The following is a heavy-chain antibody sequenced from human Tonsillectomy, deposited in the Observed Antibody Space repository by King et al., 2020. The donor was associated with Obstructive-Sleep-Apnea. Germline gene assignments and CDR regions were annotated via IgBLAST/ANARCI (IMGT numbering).Heavy chain of an antibody. V-gene: IGHV4-34*01. D-gene: IGHD1-1*01. Sequence: VQLPQWGAGLLKPSETLSLTCAVYGGSFSGYYWSWIRQPPGKGLEWIGEINHSGSTNYNPSLKSRVTISVDTSKNQFSLKLSSVTAADTAVYYCATGPLRRLIRYNWNRDDAFDIWGQGTMVTVSS. CDR3: ATGPLRRLIRYNWNRDDAFDI. CDR1: GGSFSGYY. CDR2: INHSGST. J-gene: IGHJ3*02.